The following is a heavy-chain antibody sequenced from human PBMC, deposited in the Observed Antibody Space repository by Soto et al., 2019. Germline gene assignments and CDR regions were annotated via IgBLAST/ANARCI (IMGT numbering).Heavy chain of an antibody. J-gene: IGHJ3*02. CDR2: IIPILGIA. D-gene: IGHD3-10*01. Sequence: QVQLVQSGAEVKKPGSSVKVSCKASGGTLSSYTISWVRQAPGQGLEWMGRIIPILGIANYAQKFQGSVTITADKCTSTAYMELSRLRSEDTAVYYCARTTMVRGVIGLNRDAFDIWGQGTMVTVSS. CDR3: ARTTMVRGVIGLNRDAFDI. V-gene: IGHV1-69*02. CDR1: GGTLSSYT.